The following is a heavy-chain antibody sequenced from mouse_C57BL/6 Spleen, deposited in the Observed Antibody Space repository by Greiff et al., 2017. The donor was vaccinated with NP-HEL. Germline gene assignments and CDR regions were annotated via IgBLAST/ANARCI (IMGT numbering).Heavy chain of an antibody. J-gene: IGHJ1*03. V-gene: IGHV3-6*01. CDR2: ISYDGSN. D-gene: IGHD2-3*01. CDR3: ARDGYYLHWYFDV. CDR1: GYSITSGYY. Sequence: ESGPGLVKPSQSLSLTCSVTGYSITSGYYWNWIRQFPGNKLEWMGYISYDGSNNYNPSLKNRISITRDTSKNQFFLKLSSVTTEDTATYYCARDGYYLHWYFDVWGTGTTVTVSS.